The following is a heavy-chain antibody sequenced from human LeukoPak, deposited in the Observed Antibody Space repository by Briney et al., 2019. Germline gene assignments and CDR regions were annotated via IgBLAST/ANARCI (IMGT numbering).Heavy chain of an antibody. CDR1: GFTFSSYG. CDR2: IRYDGSNK. V-gene: IGHV3-30*02. J-gene: IGHJ4*02. CDR3: AKDLWKIVVVPAAMDY. D-gene: IGHD2-2*01. Sequence: GGSLRLSCAASGFTFSSYGMHWVRQAPGKGLEWVAFIRYDGSNKYYADSVKGRFTISRDNSKNTLYLQMNSLRAEDTAVYYCAKDLWKIVVVPAAMDYWGQGTLVTVSS.